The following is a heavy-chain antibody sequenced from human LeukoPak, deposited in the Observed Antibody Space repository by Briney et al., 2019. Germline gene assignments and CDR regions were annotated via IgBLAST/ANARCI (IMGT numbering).Heavy chain of an antibody. Sequence: SETLSLTCAVYGGSFSGYYWSWIRQPPGKGLEWIGSIYYSGSTYYNPSLKSRVTISVDTSKNQFSLKLSSVTAADTAMYYCARRGRGVWFGGDSEWGQGTLVTVSS. J-gene: IGHJ4*02. CDR2: IYYSGST. V-gene: IGHV4-34*01. D-gene: IGHD3-10*01. CDR1: GGSFSGYY. CDR3: ARRGRGVWFGGDSE.